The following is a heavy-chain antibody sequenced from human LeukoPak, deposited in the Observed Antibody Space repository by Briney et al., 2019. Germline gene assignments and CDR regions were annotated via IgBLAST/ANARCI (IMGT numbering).Heavy chain of an antibody. Sequence: GGSLRLSCAASGFTFSSYAMSWVRQAPGKGLEWVSAISGSGGSTYYADSVKSRFTISRDNFKDTLYLQMNSLRAEDTAVYYCVKDSDELIAAVYNWFDPWGQGTQVTVSS. CDR3: VKDSDELIAAVYNWFDP. D-gene: IGHD6-13*01. CDR2: ISGSGGST. J-gene: IGHJ5*02. V-gene: IGHV3-23*01. CDR1: GFTFSSYA.